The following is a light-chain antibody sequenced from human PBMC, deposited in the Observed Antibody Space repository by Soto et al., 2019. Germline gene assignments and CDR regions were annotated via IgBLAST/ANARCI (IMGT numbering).Light chain of an antibody. CDR3: QQYNSYPWT. V-gene: IGKV1-5*01. J-gene: IGKJ1*01. CDR2: DAS. CDR1: PSISSG. Sequence: DIQMTQSPSTLSASVGDRVTITCRASPSISSGLAWYQQKPGKAPKLLIYDASSLESGVPSRFSGSGSGTEFTLTISSLQPDDFATYYCQQYNSYPWTFGQGTKVDIK.